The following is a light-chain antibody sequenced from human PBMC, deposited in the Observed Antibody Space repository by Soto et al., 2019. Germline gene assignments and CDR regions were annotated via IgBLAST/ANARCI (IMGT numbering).Light chain of an antibody. CDR2: GAS. V-gene: IGKV3-15*01. J-gene: IGKJ4*01. CDR3: QQYNNWPLT. CDR1: QSVSSN. Sequence: EIVMTQSPATLSVSPGERATLSCRASQSVSSNLAWYQQKPGQAPRLLIYGASTRATGIPARFSGSGSGTEFTLTINSLQSEDFAVYYCQQYNNWPLTFGGGTMVEIK.